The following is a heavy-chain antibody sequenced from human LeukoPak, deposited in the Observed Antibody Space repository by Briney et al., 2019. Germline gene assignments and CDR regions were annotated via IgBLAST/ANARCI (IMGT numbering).Heavy chain of an antibody. CDR2: ISSSGSTI. J-gene: IGHJ4*02. Sequence: GGSLRLSCAASGFTFSDYYTSWIRQAPGKGLEWVSYISSSGSTIYYADSVKGRFTISRDNAKNSLYLQMNSLRAEDTAVYYCARVRDYSSSWSNFDYWGQGTLVTVSS. V-gene: IGHV3-11*01. CDR1: GFTFSDYY. CDR3: ARVRDYSSSWSNFDY. D-gene: IGHD6-13*01.